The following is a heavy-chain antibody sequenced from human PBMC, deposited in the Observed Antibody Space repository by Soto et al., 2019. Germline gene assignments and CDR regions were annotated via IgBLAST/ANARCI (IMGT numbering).Heavy chain of an antibody. CDR2: ISGSGGST. CDR1: GFTFSSYA. D-gene: IGHD6-6*01. V-gene: IGHV3-23*01. J-gene: IGHJ3*02. CDR3: AKQYSSSSLRYSSAFDI. Sequence: GGSLRLSCAASGFTFSSYAMSWVRQAPGKGLEWVSAISGSGGSTYYADSVKGRFTISRANSKNTLYLQMNSLRAEDTAVYYCAKQYSSSSLRYSSAFDIWGQGTMVTVSS.